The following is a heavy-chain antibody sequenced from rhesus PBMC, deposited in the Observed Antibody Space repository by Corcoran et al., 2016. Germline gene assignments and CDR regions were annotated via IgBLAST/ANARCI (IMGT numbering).Heavy chain of an antibody. Sequence: QVQLVQSGGEIKQPGASVKLSCKASGYTFTSYYMPWVLQAPGQGLERKRLIHPYNGNKCYAQNYQGRVTITPDTSKRTGYMELSSLRSEDTAVYYCTRSSSWSLDYWGQGVLVTVSS. V-gene: IGHV1-180*01. D-gene: IGHD6-13*01. CDR1: GYTFTSYY. CDR3: TRSSSWSLDY. J-gene: IGHJ4*01. CDR2: IHPYNGNK.